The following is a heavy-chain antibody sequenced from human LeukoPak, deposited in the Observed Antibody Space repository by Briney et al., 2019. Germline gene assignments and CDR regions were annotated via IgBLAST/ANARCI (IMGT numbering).Heavy chain of an antibody. J-gene: IGHJ3*02. CDR2: ISGSGSNT. D-gene: IGHD2-15*01. V-gene: IGHV3-23*01. Sequence: PGGSLRLSCAASGFAFSNYLMHWVRQAPGKGLEWVSAISGSGSNTYYADSVKGRFTISRDNSKNTLYLQMNSLRAEDTAVYYCAKSAVELQGAFDIWGQGTMVTVSS. CDR3: AKSAVELQGAFDI. CDR1: GFAFSNYL.